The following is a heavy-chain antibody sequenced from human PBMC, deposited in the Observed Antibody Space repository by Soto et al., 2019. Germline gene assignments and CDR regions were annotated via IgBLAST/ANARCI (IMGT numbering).Heavy chain of an antibody. D-gene: IGHD5-18*01. Sequence: QVQLQESGPGLVKPSQTLSLTCTVSGGSISSGDYYWSWIRQPPGTGLEWIGYIYYSGSTYYNPSLKGRVTISVDTSKNQFALKLSSVTAADTAVYYCARLGVVDTATFDYWGQGTLVTVSS. CDR3: ARLGVVDTATFDY. CDR1: GGSISSGDYY. CDR2: IYYSGST. J-gene: IGHJ4*02. V-gene: IGHV4-30-4*01.